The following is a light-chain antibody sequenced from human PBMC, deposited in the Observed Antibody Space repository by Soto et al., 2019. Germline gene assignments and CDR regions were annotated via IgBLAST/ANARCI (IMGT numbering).Light chain of an antibody. Sequence: DIQMTQSPSTLSGSVGDRVTITCRASQTISSWLAWYQQKPGKAPKLLIYKASTLKSGVPSRFSGSGSGTDFTLKISRVEAEYVGVYYCMKSLQTPLTLGGGTKVDSK. CDR1: QTISSW. CDR2: KAS. CDR3: MKSLQTPLT. J-gene: IGKJ4*01. V-gene: IGKV1-5*03.